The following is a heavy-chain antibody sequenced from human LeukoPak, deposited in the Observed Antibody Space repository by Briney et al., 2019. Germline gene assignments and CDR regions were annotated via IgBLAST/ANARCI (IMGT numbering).Heavy chain of an antibody. J-gene: IGHJ4*02. CDR3: ARSSRYDIWTGYPY. V-gene: IGHV1-2*02. CDR2: INANSGGT. CDR1: GYTFTGYY. D-gene: IGHD3-9*01. Sequence: VASVKVSCKASGYTFTGYYMHWVRQAPGQGLEWMGWINANSGGTNYAQKFQGRVTMTRDTSISTAYMELSRLRSDDTAVYYCARSSRYDIWTGYPYWGQGTLVTVSS.